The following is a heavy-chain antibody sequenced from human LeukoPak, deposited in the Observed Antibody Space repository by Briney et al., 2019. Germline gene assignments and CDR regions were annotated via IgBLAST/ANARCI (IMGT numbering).Heavy chain of an antibody. V-gene: IGHV3-30*02. D-gene: IGHD3-3*01. CDR2: IRYDGSNK. J-gene: IGHJ4*02. Sequence: GGCLRLSCAASGFTFSSYGMRWVRQAPGKGLEWVAFIRYDGSNKYYADSVKGRFTISRDNSKNTLYLQMNSLRAEDTAVYYCAKGRYDFWSGYREGHFDYWGQGTLVTVSS. CDR3: AKGRYDFWSGYREGHFDY. CDR1: GFTFSSYG.